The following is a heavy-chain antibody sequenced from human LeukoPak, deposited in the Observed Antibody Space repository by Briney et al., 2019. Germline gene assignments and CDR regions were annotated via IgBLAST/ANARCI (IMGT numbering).Heavy chain of an antibody. J-gene: IGHJ4*02. D-gene: IGHD2-15*01. V-gene: IGHV3-53*01. CDR3: ARRAGSYSHSYDY. CDR2: IYSGGST. CDR1: GFTFGSYE. Sequence: GGSLRLSCAASGFTFGSYEMNWARQAPGKGLEWVSFIYSGGSTYYADSVRGRFIISRDTSKNTLYLQMNSLRAEDTAIYYCARRAGSYSHSYDYWGQGTLVTVSS.